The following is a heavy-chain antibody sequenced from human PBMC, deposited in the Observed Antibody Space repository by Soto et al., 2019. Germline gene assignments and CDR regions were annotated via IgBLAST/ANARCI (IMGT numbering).Heavy chain of an antibody. CDR3: AKALRVGINRYYYCYGMDV. D-gene: IGHD4-17*01. CDR2: ISGSGGST. Sequence: PGGSLRLSCAASGFTFSSYAMSWVRQAPGKGLEWVSAISGSGGSTYYADSVKGRFTISRDNSKNTLYLQMNSLRAEDTAVYYCAKALRVGINRYYYCYGMDVWGQGTTVTVSS. J-gene: IGHJ6*02. CDR1: GFTFSSYA. V-gene: IGHV3-23*01.